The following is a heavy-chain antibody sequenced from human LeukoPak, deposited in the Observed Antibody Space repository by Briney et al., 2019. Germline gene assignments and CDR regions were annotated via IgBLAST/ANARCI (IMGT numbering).Heavy chain of an antibody. CDR2: ISGYNGNT. J-gene: IGHJ3*02. CDR3: ARGLDLKDAFNI. CDR1: GYTFTSYG. V-gene: IGHV1-18*01. Sequence: ASVKVSCEASGYTFTSYGITWVRQAPGQGLEWMGWISGYNGNTNYAQKFLGRVTLTTDTSTSTAYMELRSLRSDDTAVYYCARGLDLKDAFNIWGQGTMVTVSS.